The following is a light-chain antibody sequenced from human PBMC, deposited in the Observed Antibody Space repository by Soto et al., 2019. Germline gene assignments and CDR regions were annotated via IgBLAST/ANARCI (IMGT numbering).Light chain of an antibody. V-gene: IGKV3-15*01. CDR3: HQRTTWPPGMYT. CDR1: QSVNSN. Sequence: EIVMTQSPATLSVSPGERATLSCRASQSVNSNLAWYQQKPGQAPRLLIYGASTRATGIPARFGGSGSGTEFTLTISSLEPEDFAVYYCHQRTTWPPGMYTFGQGTKLEIK. J-gene: IGKJ2*01. CDR2: GAS.